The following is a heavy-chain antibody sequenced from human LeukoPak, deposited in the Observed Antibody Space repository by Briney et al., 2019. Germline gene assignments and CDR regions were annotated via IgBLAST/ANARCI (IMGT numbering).Heavy chain of an antibody. V-gene: IGHV3-74*01. Sequence: GGSLRLSCAASGFPFSNYWMHWVRQAPGKGLVWVSRVNCVGSTTNYADSVKGRFTISRDNAENTLYMRMNSLRPEDTAVYYCARGYYSSSRFDSWGQGTLVTVSS. CDR3: ARGYYSSSRFDS. J-gene: IGHJ4*02. D-gene: IGHD6-13*01. CDR2: VNCVGSTT. CDR1: GFPFSNYW.